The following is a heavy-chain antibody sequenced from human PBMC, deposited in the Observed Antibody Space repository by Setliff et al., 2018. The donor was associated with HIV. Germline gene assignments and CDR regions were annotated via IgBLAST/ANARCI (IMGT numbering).Heavy chain of an antibody. Sequence: PSETLSLTCAVYGGSFSGYYWSWIRQPPGKGLEWIGEINHSGSTNYNPSLKSRVTISVDTSKNQFSLKLTSVTAADTAVYYCARNVAATSAFDIWGRGTMVTVSS. CDR3: ARNVAATSAFDI. CDR1: GGSFSGYY. J-gene: IGHJ3*02. D-gene: IGHD6-19*01. CDR2: INHSGST. V-gene: IGHV4-34*01.